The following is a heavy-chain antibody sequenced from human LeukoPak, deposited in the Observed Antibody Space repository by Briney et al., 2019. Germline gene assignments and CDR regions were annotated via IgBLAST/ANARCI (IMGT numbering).Heavy chain of an antibody. V-gene: IGHV1-69*13. J-gene: IGHJ3*02. CDR1: GGTFSSYA. CDR3: ARDYYDSSGTLDAFDI. CDR2: IIPIFGTA. D-gene: IGHD3-22*01. Sequence: SVKVSCKASGGTFSSYAISWVRQAPGQGLEWMGGIIPIFGTANYAQKFQGRVTITADESTSTAYMELSSLRSEDTAVYYCARDYYDSSGTLDAFDIWGQGTMVTVSS.